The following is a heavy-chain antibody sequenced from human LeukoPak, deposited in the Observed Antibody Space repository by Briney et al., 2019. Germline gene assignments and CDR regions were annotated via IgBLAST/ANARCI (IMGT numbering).Heavy chain of an antibody. CDR3: ARDLLEWYFDY. V-gene: IGHV3-11*04. Sequence: GGSLRLSCAASGFTFSDYYMGWIRQAPGKGLEWVSYISSSGSTIYYADSVKGRFTISRDNSKNTLYLQMNSLRAEDTAVYYCARDLLEWYFDYWGQGTLVTVSS. CDR1: GFTFSDYY. J-gene: IGHJ4*02. CDR2: ISSSGSTI. D-gene: IGHD3-3*01.